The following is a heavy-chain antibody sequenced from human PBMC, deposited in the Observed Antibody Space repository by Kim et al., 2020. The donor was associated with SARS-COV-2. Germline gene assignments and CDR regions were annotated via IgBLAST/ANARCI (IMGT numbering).Heavy chain of an antibody. CDR2: IYYSGST. CDR3: ARYVGYLEWLHNNWFDP. CDR1: GGSISSSSYY. J-gene: IGHJ5*02. D-gene: IGHD3-3*01. V-gene: IGHV4-39*01. Sequence: SETLSLTCTVSGGSISSSSYYWGWIRQPPGKGLEWIGSIYYSGSTYYNPSLKSRVTISVDTSKNQFSLKLSSVTAADTAVYYCARYVGYLEWLHNNWFDPWGQGTLVTVSS.